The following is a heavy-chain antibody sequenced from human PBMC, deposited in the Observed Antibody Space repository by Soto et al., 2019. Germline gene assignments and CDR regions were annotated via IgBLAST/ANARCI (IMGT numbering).Heavy chain of an antibody. V-gene: IGHV1-18*01. J-gene: IGHJ4*02. CDR3: ARDYFGSGSSGY. CDR2: ISTYHGNT. D-gene: IGHD3-10*01. CDR1: GYSFTTYG. Sequence: QVQLVQSGAEVKKPGASVNISCKASGYSFTTYGISWVRQAPGQGLEWMGWISTYHGNTLRAQKLHDRVTMTTHTTTSTAYMELRSLRSDDTAVYYCARDYFGSGSSGYWGQGTLVTVSS.